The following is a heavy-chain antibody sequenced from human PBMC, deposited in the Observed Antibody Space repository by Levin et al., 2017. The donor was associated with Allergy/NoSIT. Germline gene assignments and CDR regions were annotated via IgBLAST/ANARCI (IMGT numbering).Heavy chain of an antibody. CDR1: GFSFRDYN. CDR2: ITSSGGTE. J-gene: IGHJ4*02. D-gene: IGHD6-13*01. V-gene: IGHV3-11*01. CDR3: AGGIAADKD. Sequence: GESLKISCTGSGFSFRDYNMTWIRQAPGKGLEWISYITSSGGTEYYADSVKGRFTISRDNAKNSLYLQMNSLRDDDTAVYYCAGGIAADKDWGQGTLVTVSS.